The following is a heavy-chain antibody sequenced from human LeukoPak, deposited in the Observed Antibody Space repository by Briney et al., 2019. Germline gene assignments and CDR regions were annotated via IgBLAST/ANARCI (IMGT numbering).Heavy chain of an antibody. Sequence: ASVKVSCKASGGTFSSYAISWVRQAPGQGLEWMGGIIPIFGTANYAQKFQGRVTITADKSTSTAYMELSSLRSEDTAVYYCARKADYYDSSGTFDYWGQGTLVTVSS. V-gene: IGHV1-69*06. J-gene: IGHJ4*01. D-gene: IGHD3-22*01. CDR2: IIPIFGTA. CDR1: GGTFSSYA. CDR3: ARKADYYDSSGTFDY.